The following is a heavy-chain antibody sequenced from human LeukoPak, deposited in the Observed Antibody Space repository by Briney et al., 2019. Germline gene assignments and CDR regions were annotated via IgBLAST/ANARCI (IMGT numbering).Heavy chain of an antibody. CDR1: GLTFSGYD. J-gene: IGHJ4*02. Sequence: GGSLRLSCAASGLTFSGYDMHWVRQAPGKRLEWVALIPHDGGNKQYGDSAKGRFTVSRDNAKNSLYLQMNSLRAEDTAVYYCARDGSDMGDYWGQGTLVTVSS. D-gene: IGHD2-21*01. CDR3: ARDGSDMGDY. CDR2: IPHDGGNK. V-gene: IGHV3-30*03.